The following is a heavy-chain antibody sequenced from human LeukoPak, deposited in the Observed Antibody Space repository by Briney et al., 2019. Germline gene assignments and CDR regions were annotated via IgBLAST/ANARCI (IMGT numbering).Heavy chain of an antibody. CDR2: IYYSGST. Sequence: SETLSLTCAVSGGSISSGGYSWSWIRQPPGKGLEWIGYIYYSGSTNYNPSLKSRVTISVDTSKNQFSLKLSSVTAADTAVYYCARVGRVVVFDYWGQGTLVTVSS. J-gene: IGHJ4*02. CDR1: GGSISSGGYS. CDR3: ARVGRVVVFDY. V-gene: IGHV4-61*08. D-gene: IGHD2-2*01.